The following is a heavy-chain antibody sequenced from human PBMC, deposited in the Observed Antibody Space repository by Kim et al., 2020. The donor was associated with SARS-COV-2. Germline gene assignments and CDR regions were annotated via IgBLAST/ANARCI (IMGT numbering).Heavy chain of an antibody. D-gene: IGHD6-13*01. Sequence: GGSLRLSCAASGFTFSSYGMHWVRQAPGKGLEWVAVISYDGSNKYYADSVKGRFTISRDNSKNTLYLQMNSLRAEDTAVYYCAKDCGSSWFQTYYYYYGIDVWGQGTTVTVSS. CDR1: GFTFSSYG. CDR3: AKDCGSSWFQTYYYYYGIDV. V-gene: IGHV3-30*18. CDR2: ISYDGSNK. J-gene: IGHJ6*02.